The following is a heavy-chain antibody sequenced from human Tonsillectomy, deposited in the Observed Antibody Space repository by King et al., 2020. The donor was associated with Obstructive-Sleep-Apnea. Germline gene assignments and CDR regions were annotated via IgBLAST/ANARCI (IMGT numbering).Heavy chain of an antibody. V-gene: IGHV4-59*01. J-gene: IGHJ3*02. CDR3: ARDYYDSSGYVDAFDI. D-gene: IGHD3-22*01. CDR2: IYYSGST. CDR1: GGSISSYY. Sequence: QLQESGPGLVKPSETLSLTCTVSGGSISSYYWSWSRQPPGKGLEGIGYIYYSGSTNYNPSLKSRVTISVDTSKNQFSLKLSSVTAADTAVYYCARDYYDSSGYVDAFDIWGQGTMVTVSS.